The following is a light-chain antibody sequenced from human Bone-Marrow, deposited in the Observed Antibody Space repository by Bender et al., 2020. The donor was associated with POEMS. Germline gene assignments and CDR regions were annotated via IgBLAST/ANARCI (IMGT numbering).Light chain of an antibody. V-gene: IGLV2-11*01. CDR1: SSDVGGYNY. CDR3: AVWDDSLTGWV. J-gene: IGLJ3*02. Sequence: QSALTQPRSVAGSPGQSVTISCTGTSSDVGGYNYVSWFQQHPGKAPKLMIYEVTNRPSGVPDRFSGSKSGNTASLTVSGLQPEDEADYYCAVWDDSLTGWVFGEGTKLTVL. CDR2: EVT.